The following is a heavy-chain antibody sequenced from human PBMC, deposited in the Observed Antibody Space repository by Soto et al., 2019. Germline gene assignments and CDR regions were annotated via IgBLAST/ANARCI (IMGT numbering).Heavy chain of an antibody. Sequence: QVLLQESGPGLVKPSETLSLTCTVSGGSVSSGSYYWSWIRQPPGKGLEWIGYMYYSGITNYNPSLKSRVTISIDTSKNQFSLKLSSVSAADTAVYYCARARSGYVNHRYYFDYWGQGTLVTVSS. CDR1: GGSVSSGSYY. CDR2: MYYSGIT. V-gene: IGHV4-61*01. CDR3: ARARSGYVNHRYYFDY. J-gene: IGHJ4*02. D-gene: IGHD5-12*01.